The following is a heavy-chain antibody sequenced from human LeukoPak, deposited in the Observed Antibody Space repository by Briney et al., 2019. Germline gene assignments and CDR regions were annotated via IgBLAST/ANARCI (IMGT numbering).Heavy chain of an antibody. V-gene: IGHV3-33*01. CDR3: AREKSMAGIGGADF. J-gene: IGHJ4*02. D-gene: IGHD3-16*01. Sequence: SGGSLRLSCAASGFSFNKYRMHWVRQAPGKGLEWVGLIYSDGRNKYYADSVKGRFTISRDNSKDTLYLQMSGLRAEDTAVYYCAREKSMAGIGGADFWGQGTLVTVSS. CDR2: IYSDGRNK. CDR1: GFSFNKYR.